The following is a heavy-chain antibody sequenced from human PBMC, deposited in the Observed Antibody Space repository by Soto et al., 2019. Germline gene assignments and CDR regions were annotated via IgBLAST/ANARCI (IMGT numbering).Heavy chain of an antibody. CDR1: GGSISSGGYY. CDR2: IYYSGST. CDR3: ARGGRGDYEN. D-gene: IGHD4-17*01. Sequence: QVQLQESGPGLVRPSQTLSLTCTVSGGSISSGGYYWSWIRQHPGKGLEWIGYIYYSGSTYYNPSLKSRVTISVDTSKIQFSLRLSSVTAADTAVYYCARGGRGDYENWGQGTLVTVSS. V-gene: IGHV4-31*03. J-gene: IGHJ4*02.